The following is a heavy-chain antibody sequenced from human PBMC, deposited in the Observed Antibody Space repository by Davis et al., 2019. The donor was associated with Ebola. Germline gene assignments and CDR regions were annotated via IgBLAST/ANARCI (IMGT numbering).Heavy chain of an antibody. D-gene: IGHD6-13*01. Sequence: ASVKVSCKASGYTFTNYGISWVRQAPGQGLEWMGIIDPSGGSTSYAQKFQGRVTMTRDTSTSTVYMELSSLRSEDTAVYYCARDTSIAAAGAARYYYGMDVWGQGTTVTVSS. CDR2: IDPSGGST. CDR1: GYTFTNYG. CDR3: ARDTSIAAAGAARYYYGMDV. V-gene: IGHV1-46*01. J-gene: IGHJ6*02.